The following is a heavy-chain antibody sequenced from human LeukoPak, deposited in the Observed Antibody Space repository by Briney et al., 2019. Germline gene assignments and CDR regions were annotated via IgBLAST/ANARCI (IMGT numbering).Heavy chain of an antibody. D-gene: IGHD3-22*01. CDR2: ISSSSSTI. CDR1: GFTFSSYS. Sequence: GGSLRLSCAASGFTFSSYSMNWVRQAPGKGLEWVSYISSSSSTIYYADSVKGRFTISRDNAKNSLYLQMNSLRAEDTAVYYCAREVTMIPRGAFDIWGQGTMVTVSS. V-gene: IGHV3-48*01. J-gene: IGHJ3*02. CDR3: AREVTMIPRGAFDI.